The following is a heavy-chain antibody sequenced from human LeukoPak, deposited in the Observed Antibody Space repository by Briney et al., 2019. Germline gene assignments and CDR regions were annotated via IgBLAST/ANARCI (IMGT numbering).Heavy chain of an antibody. CDR1: GFTFDDYA. V-gene: IGHV3-9*01. D-gene: IGHD2-2*01. CDR3: ARAGPAAIVGVDY. CDR2: ISWNSGSI. Sequence: GGSLRLSCAASGFTFDDYAMHWVRQAPGKGLEWVSGISWNSGSIGYADSVKGRFTISRDNAKNSLYLQMNSLRAEDTAVYYCARAGPAAIVGVDYWGQGTLVTVSS. J-gene: IGHJ4*02.